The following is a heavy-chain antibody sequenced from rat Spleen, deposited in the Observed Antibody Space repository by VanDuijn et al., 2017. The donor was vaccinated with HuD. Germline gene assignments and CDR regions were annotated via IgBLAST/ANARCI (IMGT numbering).Heavy chain of an antibody. V-gene: IGHV5-31*01. CDR2: ITNASGRT. CDR3: TRVSSGGWYFDF. J-gene: IGHJ1*01. CDR1: GFTFNNYW. Sequence: EVQLVESGGGLVQPGRSLKLSCVASGFTFNNYWMTWIRQAPGRGLEWVASITNASGRTYYSDFVKGRFTISRDNAKSTLYLQMNSLRSEDTATYYCTRVSSGGWYFDFWGPGTMVTVSS.